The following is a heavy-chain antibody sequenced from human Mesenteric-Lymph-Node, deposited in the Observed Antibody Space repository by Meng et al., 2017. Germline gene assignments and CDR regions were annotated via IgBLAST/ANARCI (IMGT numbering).Heavy chain of an antibody. V-gene: IGHV4-31*03. CDR2: IHSSGST. J-gene: IGHJ5*02. Sequence: QVQLEGSGPRLVKPSQTLSLTCTVSGGSISSGGYYWSWIRQHPGKGLEWIGYIHSSGSTYYNPSLRSRLTISVDTSKNQFSLKLSSVTAADTAVYYCARASYGSGSPLGESWFDPWGQGTLVTVSS. CDR3: ARASYGSGSPLGESWFDP. D-gene: IGHD3-10*01. CDR1: GGSISSGGYY.